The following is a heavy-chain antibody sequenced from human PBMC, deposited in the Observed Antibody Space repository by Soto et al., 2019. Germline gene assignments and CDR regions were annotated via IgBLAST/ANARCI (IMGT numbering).Heavy chain of an antibody. J-gene: IGHJ5*02. V-gene: IGHV3-9*01. CDR1: EFAFQNDA. D-gene: IGHD3-10*01. CDR3: IKAHGVGSYYNWFDI. Sequence: EVLLVESGGGFVQPGGSLRLSCATSEFAFQNDAIHWVRHVPGKGLEWVSGISWNSSTIDDADSVKGRFTNSRDNARKSVYEQMNSLTSDNAALYFCIKAHGVGSYYNWFDIWGQGTMVTVSS. CDR2: ISWNSSTI.